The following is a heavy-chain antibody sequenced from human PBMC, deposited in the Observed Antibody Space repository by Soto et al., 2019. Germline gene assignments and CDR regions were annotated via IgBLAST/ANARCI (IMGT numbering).Heavy chain of an antibody. CDR3: ARQYSSSSYGLDV. J-gene: IGHJ6*02. CDR2: INPKTGDT. Sequence: QVQLVQSGADVKKPGASVRVSCKASGYTFTAYYMHWVRQAPGQGLEWMGWINPKTGDTNYAQQFQGRVTLTRDTSITTAYMELSRLRSDDTAVYYCARQYSSSSYGLDVWGQGTTVTVSS. V-gene: IGHV1-2*02. D-gene: IGHD6-19*01. CDR1: GYTFTAYY.